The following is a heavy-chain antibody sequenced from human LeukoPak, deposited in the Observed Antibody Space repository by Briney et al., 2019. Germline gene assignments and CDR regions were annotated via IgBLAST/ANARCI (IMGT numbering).Heavy chain of an antibody. V-gene: IGHV4-39*01. Sequence: SETLSLTCTVSGGSISSSSYYWGWIRQPPGKGLEWIGSIYYSGSTYDNPSLKSRVTISVDTSKCQFSLRLSSVTAADTAVYYCASLRERSYYARGFDYWGQGILVTVSS. CDR3: ASLRERSYYARGFDY. CDR2: IYYSGST. J-gene: IGHJ4*02. D-gene: IGHD1-26*01. CDR1: GGSISSSSYY.